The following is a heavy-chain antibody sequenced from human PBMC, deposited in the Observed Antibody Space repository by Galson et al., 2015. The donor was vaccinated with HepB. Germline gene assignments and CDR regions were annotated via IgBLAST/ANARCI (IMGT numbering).Heavy chain of an antibody. J-gene: IGHJ6*03. CDR2: IDPRSGGT. Sequence: SVKVSCKATGYTFTDHHVHWVRQAPGQGPEWMGRIDPRSGGTKYAQKFQGRVTMTRDKSISTVYMELNSLRSDDTAVFYCARDAWGGSSNNNCDGKYEYYYMGVWGKGITVAVAS. V-gene: IGHV1-2*06. CDR3: ARDAWGGSSNNNCDGKYEYYYMGV. D-gene: IGHD2-15*01. CDR1: GYTFTDHH.